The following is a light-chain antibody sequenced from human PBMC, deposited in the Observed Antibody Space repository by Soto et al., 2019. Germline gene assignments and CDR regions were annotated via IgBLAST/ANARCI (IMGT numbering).Light chain of an antibody. Sequence: EIVMTQSPDTLSVSPGERATLSCRASQSVSSNLAWYQQKPGQAPRLLIYGASTRATGIPARFSGSGSGTEFTLTISSLQSEDFAFYYCQQYNNWPPGITFGPGTKVDIK. CDR3: QQYNNWPPGIT. J-gene: IGKJ3*01. CDR1: QSVSSN. CDR2: GAS. V-gene: IGKV3-15*01.